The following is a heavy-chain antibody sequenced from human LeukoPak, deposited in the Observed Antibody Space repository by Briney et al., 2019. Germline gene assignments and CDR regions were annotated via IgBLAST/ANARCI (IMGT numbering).Heavy chain of an antibody. V-gene: IGHV1-46*01. CDR3: ARVAVAIHYGMDV. D-gene: IGHD6-19*01. Sequence: ASVKVSCKASGYTFTGYYIHWVRQAPGQGLEWMGIINPSGGSTSYAQKFQGRVTMTRDTSTSTVYMELSSLRSEDTAVYYCARVAVAIHYGMDVWGQGTTVTVSS. CDR1: GYTFTGYY. J-gene: IGHJ6*02. CDR2: INPSGGST.